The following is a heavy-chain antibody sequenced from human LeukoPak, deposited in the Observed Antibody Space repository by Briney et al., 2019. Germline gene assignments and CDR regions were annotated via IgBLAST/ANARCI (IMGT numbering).Heavy chain of an antibody. CDR3: ARGYLTTLYFDY. D-gene: IGHD1-14*01. CDR1: GFTVSSNY. Sequence: PGGSLRLSCAASGFTVSSNYMSWVRQAPGKGLEWVSVIYSGGSTYYADSVKGRFTISRDNFKNTLYLQMNSLRAEDTAVYYCARGYLTTLYFDYWGQGTLVTVST. J-gene: IGHJ4*02. CDR2: IYSGGST. V-gene: IGHV3-66*01.